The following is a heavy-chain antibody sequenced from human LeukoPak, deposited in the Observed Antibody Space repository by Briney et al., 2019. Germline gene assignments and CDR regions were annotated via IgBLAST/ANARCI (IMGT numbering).Heavy chain of an antibody. V-gene: IGHV4-39*07. CDR3: ARLMRQPLGAFDI. D-gene: IGHD2-8*01. CDR2: IYYSGST. Sequence: SETLSLTCTVSGGSISSSSYSWGWIRQPPGKGLEWIGSIYYSGSTYYNPSLKSRVTISADTSKNQFSLKLSSVTAADTAVYYRARLMRQPLGAFDIWGQGTMVTVSS. CDR1: GGSISSSSYS. J-gene: IGHJ3*02.